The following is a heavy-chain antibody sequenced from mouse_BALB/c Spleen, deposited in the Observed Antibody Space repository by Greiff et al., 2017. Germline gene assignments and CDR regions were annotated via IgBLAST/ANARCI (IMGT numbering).Heavy chain of an antibody. D-gene: IGHD1-1*01. CDR3: ARGRVTTVVAYYFDY. V-gene: IGHV5-6-5*01. CDR1: GFTFSSYA. CDR2: ISSGGST. J-gene: IGHJ2*01. Sequence: EVQRVESGGGLVKPGGSLKLSCAASGFTFSSYAMSWVRQTPEKRLEWVASISSGGSTYYPDSVKGRFTISRDNARNILYLQMSSLRSEDTAMYYCARGRVTTVVAYYFDYWGQGTTLTVSS.